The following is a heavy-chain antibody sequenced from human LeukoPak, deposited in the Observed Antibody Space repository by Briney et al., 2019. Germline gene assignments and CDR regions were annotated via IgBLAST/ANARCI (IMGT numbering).Heavy chain of an antibody. V-gene: IGHV3-23*01. D-gene: IGHD1-1*01. CDR1: GFIFSSYA. CDR2: LSGSGDRT. CDR3: AKDPLTNWKAFDY. Sequence: GGSLRLSCAASGFIFSSYALSWVRQAPGKGLEWVSTLSGSGDRTYYADSVKGRFTISRDNSKNTLYLQMNSLRAEDTAVYYCAKDPLTNWKAFDYWGQGTLVTVSS. J-gene: IGHJ4*02.